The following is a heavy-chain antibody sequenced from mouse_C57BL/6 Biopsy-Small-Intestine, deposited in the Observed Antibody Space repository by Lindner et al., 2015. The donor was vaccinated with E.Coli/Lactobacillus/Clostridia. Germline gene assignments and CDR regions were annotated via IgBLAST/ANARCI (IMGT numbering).Heavy chain of an antibody. CDR3: ARPKLEGFAY. CDR1: GYSFTDYN. J-gene: IGHJ3*01. Sequence: VQLQESGPELVKPGASVKISCKASGYSFTDYNMNWVKQSNGKSLEWIGVINPNYGSTAYNQKFKGKATLTVDHSSSTADMQLNSLTSEDSAVYYCARPKLEGFAYWGQGTLVTVSA. V-gene: IGHV1-39*01. CDR2: INPNYGST.